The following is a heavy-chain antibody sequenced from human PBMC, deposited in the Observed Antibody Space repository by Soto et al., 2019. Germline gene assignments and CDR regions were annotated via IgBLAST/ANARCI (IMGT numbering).Heavy chain of an antibody. D-gene: IGHD5-12*01. CDR1: GFTFSDYY. J-gene: IGHJ6*02. CDR2: ISSSSGST. Sequence: GGSLRLSCAASGFTFSDYYMSWIRQAPGKGLEYISYISSSSGSTNYADSVKGRFTISRDNAKNSLYLQMSSLRAEDTAVYYCARDRGGYDRLYYYHGMDIWGQGTTVTVSS. CDR3: ARDRGGYDRLYYYHGMDI. V-gene: IGHV3-11*06.